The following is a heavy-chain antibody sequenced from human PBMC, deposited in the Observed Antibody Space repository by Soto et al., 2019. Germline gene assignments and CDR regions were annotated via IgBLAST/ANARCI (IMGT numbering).Heavy chain of an antibody. D-gene: IGHD2-15*01. Sequence: QVQLQESGPGLVKPSDTLSLTCTVSGGSISSYYWSWIRQPPGKGLEWIGYIYYSGTTNYNPSLKSRLTISVVTSKNQFSVRLSSVTAADTAVYYCARGGWSLDYWGQGTLVTVSS. CDR3: ARGGWSLDY. CDR2: IYYSGTT. J-gene: IGHJ4*02. V-gene: IGHV4-59*12. CDR1: GGSISSYY.